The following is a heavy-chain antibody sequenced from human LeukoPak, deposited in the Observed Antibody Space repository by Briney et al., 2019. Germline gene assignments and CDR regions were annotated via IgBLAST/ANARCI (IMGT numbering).Heavy chain of an antibody. V-gene: IGHV3-21*01. J-gene: IGHJ4*02. CDR2: ISSSSSYI. CDR3: ARGMVITTALVDY. Sequence: GGSLRLSCAASGFIFSSYSMNWVRQAPGKGLEWVSSISSSSSYIYYADSVKGRFTISRGNAKNSLYLQMNSLRAEDTAVYYCARGMVITTALVDYWGQGTLVTVSS. D-gene: IGHD3-22*01. CDR1: GFIFSSYS.